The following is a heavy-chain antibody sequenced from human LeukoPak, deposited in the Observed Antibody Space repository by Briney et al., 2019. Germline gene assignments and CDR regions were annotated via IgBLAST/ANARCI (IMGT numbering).Heavy chain of an antibody. CDR1: GYTFTGYY. J-gene: IGHJ4*02. D-gene: IGHD5-18*01. Sequence: ASVTVSCKASGYTFTGYYMHWVRQAPGQGLEWMGWINPNSGGTNYAQKFQGRVTITRDTSISTAYMELSRLRSDDTAVYYCARDSVDTAIDYWGQGTLVTVSS. V-gene: IGHV1-2*02. CDR2: INPNSGGT. CDR3: ARDSVDTAIDY.